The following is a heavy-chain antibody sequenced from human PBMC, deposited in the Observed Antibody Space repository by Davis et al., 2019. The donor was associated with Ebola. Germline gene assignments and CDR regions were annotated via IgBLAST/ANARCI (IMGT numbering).Heavy chain of an antibody. CDR3: AKDSPEYSSGWLVGYYGMDV. D-gene: IGHD6-19*01. CDR2: INNDGSIT. Sequence: HTGGSLRLSCAASGFTFSNFWMHWVRQAPGKGLVCVSRINNDGSITNYADSVKGRFTISRDNAKNTLYLQMNSLRAEDTAVYYCAKDSPEYSSGWLVGYYGMDVWGQGTTVTVSS. J-gene: IGHJ6*02. V-gene: IGHV3-74*01. CDR1: GFTFSNFW.